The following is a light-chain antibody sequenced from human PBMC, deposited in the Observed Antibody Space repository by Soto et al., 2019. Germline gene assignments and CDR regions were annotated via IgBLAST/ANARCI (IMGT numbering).Light chain of an antibody. CDR2: EAS. J-gene: IGKJ4*01. Sequence: DIQMTQSPSSLSASVGDRVTISCRASRGINNDLGWYQQKPGKAPKRLIYEASTLQSGVPSRFSGSGSGTEFTLTISSLQPEDFATYYCLQHNDYPRTFGGGTQVAIK. V-gene: IGKV1-17*01. CDR1: RGINND. CDR3: LQHNDYPRT.